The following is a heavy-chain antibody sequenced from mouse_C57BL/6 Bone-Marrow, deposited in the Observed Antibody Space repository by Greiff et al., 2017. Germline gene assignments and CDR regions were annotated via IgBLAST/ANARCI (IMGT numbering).Heavy chain of an antibody. CDR3: ARPIYDGYYRYAMDY. CDR1: GYTFTDHT. D-gene: IGHD2-3*01. CDR2: IYPRDGST. V-gene: IGHV1-78*01. J-gene: IGHJ4*01. Sequence: VQLQQSDAELVKPGASVKISCKVSGYTFTDHTIHWMKQRPEQGLEWIGYIYPRDGSTKYNEKFKGKATLTADKSSSTAYMQLNSLTSEDSAVYFGARPIYDGYYRYAMDYWGQGTSVTVSS.